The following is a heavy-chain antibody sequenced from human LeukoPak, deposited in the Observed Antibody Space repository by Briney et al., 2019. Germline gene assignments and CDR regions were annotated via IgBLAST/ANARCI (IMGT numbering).Heavy chain of an antibody. CDR1: GFTFSDYY. Sequence: GGSLRLSCAASGFTFSDYYMNWIRQAPGKGLEWVSYISGSGGTIYYADSVKGRFTISRDNAKNSLYLQMTSLRAEDTAVYYCAKPRTSSSWYYFDYWGQGTLVTVSS. CDR2: ISGSGGTI. D-gene: IGHD6-13*01. V-gene: IGHV3-11*01. J-gene: IGHJ4*02. CDR3: AKPRTSSSWYYFDY.